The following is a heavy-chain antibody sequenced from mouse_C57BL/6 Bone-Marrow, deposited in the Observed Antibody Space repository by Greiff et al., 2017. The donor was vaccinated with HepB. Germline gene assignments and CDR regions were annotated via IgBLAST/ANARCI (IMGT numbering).Heavy chain of an antibody. J-gene: IGHJ3*01. Sequence: VKLVESGAELARPGASVKLSCKASGYTFPSYGISWVKQRTGQGLEWIGEIYPRSGNTYYNEKFKGKATLTADKSSSTGYMELRSLTSEDSAVYFCARASITTVVAPFAYWGQGTLVTVSA. CDR2: IYPRSGNT. CDR3: ARASITTVVAPFAY. V-gene: IGHV1-81*01. D-gene: IGHD1-1*01. CDR1: GYTFPSYG.